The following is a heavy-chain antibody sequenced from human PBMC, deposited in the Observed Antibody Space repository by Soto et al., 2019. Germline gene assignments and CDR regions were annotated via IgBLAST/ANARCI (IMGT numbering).Heavy chain of an antibody. D-gene: IGHD2-2*01. Sequence: EVQLVESGGGLVQPGGSLRLSCAASGFTFSIYWMSWVRQAPGKGLEWVANIKQDGSEKYSADSVKGRFTVSRDNAKNSLYLQINSLRAEDTAVYYCAKICSSNWPDCGMDVWGQGTTVTVSS. CDR1: GFTFSIYW. CDR2: IKQDGSEK. J-gene: IGHJ6*02. V-gene: IGHV3-7*01. CDR3: AKICSSNWPDCGMDV.